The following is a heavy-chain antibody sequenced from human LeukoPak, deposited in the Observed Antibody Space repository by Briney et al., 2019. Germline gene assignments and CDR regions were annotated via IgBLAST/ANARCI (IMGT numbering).Heavy chain of an antibody. CDR2: IINIGGT. CDR1: GGSISSYY. Sequence: TSETLSLTCTVSGGSISSYYWSWIRQPPGKGLEWFGYIINIGGTNYNPSLKSRVTISVDTSKNQFSLKLSSVTAADTAVYYCARARLPDIVVVPAAIDYYYYGMDVWGQGTTVTVSS. V-gene: IGHV4-59*01. D-gene: IGHD2-2*01. J-gene: IGHJ6*02. CDR3: ARARLPDIVVVPAAIDYYYYGMDV.